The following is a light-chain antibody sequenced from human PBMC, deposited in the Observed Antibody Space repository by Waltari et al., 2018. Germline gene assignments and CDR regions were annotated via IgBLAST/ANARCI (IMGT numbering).Light chain of an antibody. CDR3: QQRSNWPLT. J-gene: IGKJ4*01. Sequence: EIVLTQSPATLSLSPGERATISCRASPSISSYLAWYQQKSGQTPRLLIYDASNRATGIPARFSGSGSGTDFTLTISSLEPEDFAVYYCQQRSNWPLTFGGGTKVEIK. CDR1: PSISSY. V-gene: IGKV3-11*01. CDR2: DAS.